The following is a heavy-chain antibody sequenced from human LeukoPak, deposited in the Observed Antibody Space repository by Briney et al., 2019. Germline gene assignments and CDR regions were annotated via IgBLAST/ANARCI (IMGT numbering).Heavy chain of an antibody. CDR2: ISDTGST. V-gene: IGHV4-59*08. Sequence: PSETLSLTCTVSGGSISSFYWTWIRQPPGKGLELIGYISDTGSTDYNPSPKGRLTMSIDTSKSQFSLRLNSVTAADTALYCCATMVRGARFDYWGQGTLVTVSP. CDR3: ATMVRGARFDY. D-gene: IGHD3-10*01. CDR1: GGSISSFY. J-gene: IGHJ4*02.